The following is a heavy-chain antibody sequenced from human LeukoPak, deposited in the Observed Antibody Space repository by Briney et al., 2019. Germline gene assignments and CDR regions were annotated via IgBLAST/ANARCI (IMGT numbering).Heavy chain of an antibody. CDR3: ASPTDGYNYYAFDY. CDR1: GFTFSSYA. J-gene: IGHJ4*02. Sequence: GRSLRLSCAASGFTFSSYAMHWVRQAPGKGLEWVAVISDDGSNKYYADSVKGRFTISRDNSKNTLYLQMNSLRAEDTAVYYCASPTDGYNYYAFDYWGQGTLVTVSS. CDR2: ISDDGSNK. V-gene: IGHV3-30*04. D-gene: IGHD5-24*01.